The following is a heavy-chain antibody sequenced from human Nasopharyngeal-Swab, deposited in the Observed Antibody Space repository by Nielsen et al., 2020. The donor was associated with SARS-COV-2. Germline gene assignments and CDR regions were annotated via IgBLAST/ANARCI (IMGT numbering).Heavy chain of an antibody. CDR1: GITISSIY. CDR3: SMNDFWSGYQDSFDV. CDR2: IYSGGDT. J-gene: IGHJ3*01. D-gene: IGHD3-3*01. Sequence: LSLTCAASGITISSIYMSWVRQAPGKGLEWVSVIYSGGDTYYADYVKGRFTISRDISKNTLYLQMNSLRAEDTALYYCSMNDFWSGYQDSFDVWGQGTMVTVSS. V-gene: IGHV3-66*01.